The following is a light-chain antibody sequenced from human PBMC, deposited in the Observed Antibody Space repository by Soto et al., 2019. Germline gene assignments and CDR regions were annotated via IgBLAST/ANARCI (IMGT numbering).Light chain of an antibody. CDR1: SSDVGGYNY. CDR3: CSYAGSDTV. CDR2: DVG. Sequence: QSALTQPRSVSGSPGQSVTISCTGTSSDVGGYNYVSWYQQQPGKAPNLMIFDVGKRPSGVPARFSGSKSGNTASLTISGLQAEDEADYYCCSYAGSDTVFGEGTKLTVL. V-gene: IGLV2-11*01. J-gene: IGLJ2*01.